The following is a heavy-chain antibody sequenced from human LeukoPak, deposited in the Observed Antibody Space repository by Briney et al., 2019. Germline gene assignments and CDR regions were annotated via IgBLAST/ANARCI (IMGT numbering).Heavy chain of an antibody. CDR1: GFTFSMSS. Sequence: GRSQRLFCATSGFTFSMSSMHWVRLAPGKGPEWLAGISFDGANKFSGDSVKGRFSISRDNSKNTLYLQMNSLRLDDTAVYFCARGRAGIAAAGFDYWGQGTLVTVSS. V-gene: IGHV3-30*04. D-gene: IGHD6-13*01. CDR2: ISFDGANK. J-gene: IGHJ4*02. CDR3: ARGRAGIAAAGFDY.